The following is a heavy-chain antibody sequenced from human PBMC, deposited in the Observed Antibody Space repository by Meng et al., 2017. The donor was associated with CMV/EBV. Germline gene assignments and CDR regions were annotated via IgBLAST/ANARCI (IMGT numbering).Heavy chain of an antibody. Sequence: ASVKVSCKASGYTFTGYDINWVRQATGQGLEWMGWMNPNSGNTGYAQKFQGRVTITRNSSISTAYMELSSLRSEDTDVYYCAREVGDGNDINYYYYYCMDVWGQGTTVTVSS. CDR2: MNPNSGNT. CDR3: AREVGDGNDINYYYYYCMDV. J-gene: IGHJ6*02. D-gene: IGHD3-9*01. V-gene: IGHV1-8*03. CDR1: GYTFTGYD.